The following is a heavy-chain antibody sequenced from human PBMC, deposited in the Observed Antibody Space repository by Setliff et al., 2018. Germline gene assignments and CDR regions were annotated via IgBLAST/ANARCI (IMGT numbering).Heavy chain of an antibody. Sequence: TCAVYGGSFSGYYWSWIRQPPGKGLEWIGEINHSGSTNYNPSLKSRVTISVDTSKNQFSLKLSSVTAADTAVYYCARVSSVIDAFDIWGQGTMVTVSS. CDR1: GGSFSGYY. J-gene: IGHJ3*02. CDR2: INHSGST. D-gene: IGHD6-25*01. V-gene: IGHV4-34*01. CDR3: ARVSSVIDAFDI.